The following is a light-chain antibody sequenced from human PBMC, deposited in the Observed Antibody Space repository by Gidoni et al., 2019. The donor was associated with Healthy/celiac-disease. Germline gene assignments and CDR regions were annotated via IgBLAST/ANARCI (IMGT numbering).Light chain of an antibody. CDR1: KLGDKH. CDR3: QAWDSSTAVV. V-gene: IGLV3-1*01. CDR2: QDT. J-gene: IGLJ2*01. Sequence: SYELNQPPSVSVSPGQTASITCSGDKLGDKHACWYQQKPGQSPVLVIYQDTKRPSGIPERVSGSNSGNTVTLTISGTQAMDEADYYCQAWDSSTAVVFGGGTKLTVL.